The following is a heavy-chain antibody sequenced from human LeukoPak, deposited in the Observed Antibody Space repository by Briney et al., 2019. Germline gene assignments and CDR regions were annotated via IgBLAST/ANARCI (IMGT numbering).Heavy chain of an antibody. CDR2: VDGGGGGT. D-gene: IGHD6-13*01. Sequence: GGSLRLSCAASGFTFTSYAMTWVRQAPGRGLEWVSSVDGGGGGTYYADSVKGRFTISRDNSKDTLYLQMNGLRAEDTAVYFCAKQSAGSAAWYSLHYDFWGQGTLVTVSS. V-gene: IGHV3-23*01. J-gene: IGHJ4*02. CDR3: AKQSAGSAAWYSLHYDF. CDR1: GFTFTSYA.